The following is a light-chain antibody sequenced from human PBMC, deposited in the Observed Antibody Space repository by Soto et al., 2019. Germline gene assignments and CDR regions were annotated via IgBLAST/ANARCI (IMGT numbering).Light chain of an antibody. CDR3: AAWDDSLNGVV. Sequence: QSVLTQPPSASGTPGQTIAISCSGGSSNIGSHTVNWYQQLPGTAPRLLIYSNTQRPSGVPDRFSGSKSGTSASLAISGLYSEYEGDYYCAAWDDSLNGVVFGGGTKVTVL. J-gene: IGLJ2*01. CDR1: SSNIGSHT. V-gene: IGLV1-44*01. CDR2: SNT.